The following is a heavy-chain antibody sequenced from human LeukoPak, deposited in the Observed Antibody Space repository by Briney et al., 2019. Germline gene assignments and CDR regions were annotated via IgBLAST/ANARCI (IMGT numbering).Heavy chain of an antibody. CDR3: ASSSGYYGY. CDR1: GGSISSYY. V-gene: IGHV4-59*01. Sequence: SETLSLTCTVSGGSISSYYWSWIRQPPGKGLEWIGYIYYSGSTNYNPSLKSRVTISVDTSKNQFSLKLSSVTDADTAVYYCASSSGYYGYWGQGTLVTVSS. D-gene: IGHD3-22*01. CDR2: IYYSGST. J-gene: IGHJ4*02.